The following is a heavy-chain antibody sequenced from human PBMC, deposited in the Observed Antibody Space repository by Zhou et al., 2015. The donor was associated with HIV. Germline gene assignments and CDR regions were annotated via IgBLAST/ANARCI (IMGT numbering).Heavy chain of an antibody. D-gene: IGHD1-26*01. CDR3: ARGGVGATHYYYGMDV. V-gene: IGHV1-69*06. Sequence: QVQLVQSGAEVKKPGSSVKVSCKASGGTFSNHGISWVRQAPGQGLEWMGGIVPFFGTANYAQKFQGRVTITADKSTSTAYMELSSLRSEDTAVYYCARGGVGATHYYYGMDVWGQGTTVTVSS. CDR1: GGTFSNHG. CDR2: IVPFFGTA. J-gene: IGHJ6*02.